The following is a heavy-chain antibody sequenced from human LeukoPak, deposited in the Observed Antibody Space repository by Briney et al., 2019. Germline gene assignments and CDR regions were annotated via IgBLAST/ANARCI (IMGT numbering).Heavy chain of an antibody. D-gene: IGHD2-2*01. Sequence: GGSLRLSCAASGFTFSSYSMNWVRQAPGKGLEWVSSITSSSYIYYADSVKGRFTISRDNAKNSLYLQMNSLRAEDTAVYYCARDFYCSSTSCYAAAPGMDVWGQGTTVTVSS. CDR3: ARDFYCSSTSCYAAAPGMDV. CDR1: GFTFSSYS. CDR2: ITSSSYI. J-gene: IGHJ6*02. V-gene: IGHV3-21*01.